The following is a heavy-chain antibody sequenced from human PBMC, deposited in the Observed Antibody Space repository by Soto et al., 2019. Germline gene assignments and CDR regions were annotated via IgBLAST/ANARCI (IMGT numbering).Heavy chain of an antibody. J-gene: IGHJ4*02. CDR1: GASISSSSYY. D-gene: IGHD6-19*01. CDR2: IYYSVNT. Sequence: SETLSLTCTVSGASISSSSYYWGWIRQPPGKGLEWIGTIYYSVNTYYNPSLKSRVTISVDRSKNQFSLKLSSVTAADTAVYYCARGGLLPDYWGQGTLVTVSS. V-gene: IGHV4-39*07. CDR3: ARGGLLPDY.